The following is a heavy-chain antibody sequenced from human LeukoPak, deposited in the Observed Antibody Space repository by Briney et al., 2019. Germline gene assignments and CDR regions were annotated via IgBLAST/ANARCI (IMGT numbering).Heavy chain of an antibody. Sequence: ASVKVSCKASGYTFTSYDINWVRQATGQGLEWMGWMNPNSGNTGYAQKFQGRVTMTRNTSISTAYMELSSLRSEDTAVYYCARNYYDILTGSSPYYYGMDVWGQGTTVTVSS. CDR3: ARNYYDILTGSSPYYYGMDV. D-gene: IGHD3-9*01. V-gene: IGHV1-8*01. J-gene: IGHJ6*02. CDR1: GYTFTSYD. CDR2: MNPNSGNT.